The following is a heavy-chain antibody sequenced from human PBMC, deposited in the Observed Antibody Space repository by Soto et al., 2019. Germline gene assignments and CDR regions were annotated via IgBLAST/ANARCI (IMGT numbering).Heavy chain of an antibody. CDR2: IGAADDP. CDR1: GFTFSNYD. J-gene: IGHJ6*02. Sequence: GGSRRLSCVASGFTFSNYDMHWVRQAQGKGLEWVSTIGAADDPYYLGSVKGRFTISRENAKNSLSLQMNSLRPGDTAVYYCARAFLGRLPRRADYYYALDVWGQGTTVTVSS. D-gene: IGHD3-3*01. CDR3: ARAFLGRLPRRADYYYALDV. V-gene: IGHV3-13*05.